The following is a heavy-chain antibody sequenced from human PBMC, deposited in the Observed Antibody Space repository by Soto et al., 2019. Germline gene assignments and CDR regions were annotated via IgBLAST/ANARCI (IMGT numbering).Heavy chain of an antibody. CDR1: GYTFTSYA. D-gene: IGHD3-10*01. Sequence: QVQRVQSGAEVKKPGASVKVSCKASGYTFTSYAIHWVRQAPGQRLEWMGWINAGNGNTKYSQKFQGRVTITRDTSASTAYMELSSLRSEDTAVYYCARAYYGSGSYGIGFDYWGQGTLVTVSS. CDR2: INAGNGNT. CDR3: ARAYYGSGSYGIGFDY. J-gene: IGHJ4*02. V-gene: IGHV1-3*01.